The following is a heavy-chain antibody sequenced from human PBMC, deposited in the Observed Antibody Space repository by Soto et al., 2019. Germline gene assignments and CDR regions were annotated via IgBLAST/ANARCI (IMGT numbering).Heavy chain of an antibody. CDR2: IYHSGST. J-gene: IGHJ3*02. CDR3: ARITAVAAKTDAFDI. CDR1: SGSISSSNW. V-gene: IGHV4-4*02. D-gene: IGHD6-19*01. Sequence: QVQLQESGPGLVKPSGTLSLTCAVSSGSISSSNWWSWVRQPPGKGLEWIGEIYHSGSTHYNPSLKSRVTISVDKSKNQFSLKLGSVTAADTAVYYCARITAVAAKTDAFDIWGQGTMVTVSS.